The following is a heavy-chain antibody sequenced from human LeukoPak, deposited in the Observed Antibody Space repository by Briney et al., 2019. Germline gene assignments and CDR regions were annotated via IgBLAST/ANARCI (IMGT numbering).Heavy chain of an antibody. V-gene: IGHV4-39*01. CDR1: GGSISSSSYY. CDR2: IYYSGST. CDR3: ARPCGGKGDYYYYMDV. D-gene: IGHD2-15*01. J-gene: IGHJ6*03. Sequence: SETLSLTCTVSGGSISSSSYYWGWIRQPPGKGLEWIGSIYYSGSTYYNPSLKSRVTISVDTSKNQFSLKPSSVTAADTAVYYCARPCGGKGDYYYYMDVWGKGTTVTVSS.